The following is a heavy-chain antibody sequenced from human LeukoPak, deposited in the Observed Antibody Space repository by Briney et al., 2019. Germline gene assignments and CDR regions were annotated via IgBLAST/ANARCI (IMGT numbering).Heavy chain of an antibody. V-gene: IGHV3-11*06. CDR2: ISLSSTYT. Sequence: GGSLRFSCAASGFTFSDYHMSWIRQAPGKGLEWVSYISLSSTYTNYADSVKGRFTISRDNAKNLLYLQMNSLRVEDTAVYYCARDGWFGELDKDHFDYWGQGTLVTVSS. CDR1: GFTFSDYH. D-gene: IGHD3-10*01. CDR3: ARDGWFGELDKDHFDY. J-gene: IGHJ4*02.